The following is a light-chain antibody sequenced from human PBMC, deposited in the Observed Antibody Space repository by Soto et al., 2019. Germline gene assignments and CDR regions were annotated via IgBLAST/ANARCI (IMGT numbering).Light chain of an antibody. CDR2: GAS. Sequence: EIVMTQSPATLSVSPGERATLSCRASQSVSSDLAWYQQIPGQAPRLLMHGASTRATGIPDRFSGSGSGTEFTLTISSLQSEDFAVYFCQQHNNWPWTFGQGTKVEIK. V-gene: IGKV3-15*01. CDR1: QSVSSD. J-gene: IGKJ1*01. CDR3: QQHNNWPWT.